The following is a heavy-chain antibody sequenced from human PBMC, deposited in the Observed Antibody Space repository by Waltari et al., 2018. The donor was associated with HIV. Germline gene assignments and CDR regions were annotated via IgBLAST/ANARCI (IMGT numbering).Heavy chain of an antibody. Sequence: QVQLVVSGGGVVQPGRSLRLSCAPSGSTFSRYGLHWVRQAPGKGLEWVAVIWYDGTNKYYAGSVKGRFTISRDNSKNTLYLQMNSLRAEDTAVYYCARDRSEGGGYYYYGLDVWGQGTTVTVSS. V-gene: IGHV3-33*01. CDR1: GSTFSRYG. J-gene: IGHJ6*02. CDR3: ARDRSEGGGYYYYGLDV. D-gene: IGHD2-15*01. CDR2: IWYDGTNK.